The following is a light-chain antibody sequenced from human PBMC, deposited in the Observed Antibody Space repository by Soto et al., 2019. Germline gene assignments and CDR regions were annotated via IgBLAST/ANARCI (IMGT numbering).Light chain of an antibody. Sequence: QSVLTQPPSVSAAPGQKVTISCFGSSSNIGKNYVSWYQQLPGTAPKLLIYDNNKRPSGIPDRFSGSKSGTSATLGITGLQTGDEADYYCGAWDSSLSAYVFGTGTKVTVL. V-gene: IGLV1-51*01. CDR3: GAWDSSLSAYV. CDR2: DNN. CDR1: SSNIGKNY. J-gene: IGLJ1*01.